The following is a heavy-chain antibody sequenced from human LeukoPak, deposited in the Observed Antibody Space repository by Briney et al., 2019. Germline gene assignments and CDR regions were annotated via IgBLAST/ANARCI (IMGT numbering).Heavy chain of an antibody. CDR1: GFRFSSYG. V-gene: IGHV3-30*02. CDR2: IGYDESNK. CDR3: AKGSKTVGDPNDY. D-gene: IGHD3-10*01. Sequence: TGGSLRLSCATSGFRFSSYGMHWVRQAPGKGLEWVAFIGYDESNKYYADFVEGRFTISRDNSKNTLYLQMNSLRAEDTAVYYCAKGSKTVGDPNDYWGQGTLVTVSS. J-gene: IGHJ4*02.